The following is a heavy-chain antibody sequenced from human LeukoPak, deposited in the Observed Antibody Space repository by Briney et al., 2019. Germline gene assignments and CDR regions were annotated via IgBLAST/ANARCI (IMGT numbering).Heavy chain of an antibody. CDR2: INPNSGGT. CDR3: ARSVEMVPAIPEVWFAP. CDR1: GYTFTGYY. Sequence: ASVKVSCKASGYTFTGYYMHWVRQAPGQGLEWMGWINPNSGGTNYAQKFQGRVTMTRDTSISTAYMELSRLRSDDTAVYYCARSVEMVPAIPEVWFAPWGQGPLVTVSS. J-gene: IGHJ5*02. V-gene: IGHV1-2*02. D-gene: IGHD2-21*02.